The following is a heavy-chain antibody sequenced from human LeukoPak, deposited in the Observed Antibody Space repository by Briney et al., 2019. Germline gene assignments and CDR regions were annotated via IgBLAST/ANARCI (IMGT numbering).Heavy chain of an antibody. D-gene: IGHD2-2*01. CDR3: ARDMEYQLPQQGSYYYYMDV. J-gene: IGHJ6*03. CDR1: GYTFTGYY. V-gene: IGHV1-2*02. Sequence: GASVKVSCKASGYTFTGYYMRWVRQAPGQGLEWMGWINPNSGGTNYAQKFQGRVTMTRDTSISTAYMELSRLRSDDTAVYYCARDMEYQLPQQGSYYYYMDVWGKGTTVTVSS. CDR2: INPNSGGT.